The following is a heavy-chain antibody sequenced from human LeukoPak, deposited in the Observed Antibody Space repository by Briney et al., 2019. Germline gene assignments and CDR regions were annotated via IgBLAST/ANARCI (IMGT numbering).Heavy chain of an antibody. CDR1: GFTFSSYS. Sequence: PGGSLRLSCAASGFTFSSYSMNWARQAPGKGLEWVSYISSAGKTIYYADSVKGRLAISRDNAKNSLYLQMSSLRAEDTAVYYCASGYLDYGGNSHWGQGTLVTVSS. D-gene: IGHD4-23*01. V-gene: IGHV3-48*01. J-gene: IGHJ4*02. CDR2: ISSAGKTI. CDR3: ASGYLDYGGNSH.